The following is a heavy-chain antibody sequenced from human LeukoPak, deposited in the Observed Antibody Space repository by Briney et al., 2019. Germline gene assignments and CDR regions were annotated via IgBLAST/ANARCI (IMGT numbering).Heavy chain of an antibody. V-gene: IGHV3-23*01. CDR2: ISGSGGST. D-gene: IGHD3-22*01. Sequence: GGSLRLSCAASGFTFSSYAMSWVRQAPGKGLEWVSAISGSGGSTYYADSVKGRFTISRDNSKNTLYLQMNSLRAEDTAVYYCARGEYYYDSSGSPGAFDIWGQGTMVTVSS. J-gene: IGHJ3*02. CDR3: ARGEYYYDSSGSPGAFDI. CDR1: GFTFSSYA.